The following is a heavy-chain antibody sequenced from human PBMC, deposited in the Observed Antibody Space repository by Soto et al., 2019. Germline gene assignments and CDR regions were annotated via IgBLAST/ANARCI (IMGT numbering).Heavy chain of an antibody. CDR1: GFTFSSYA. D-gene: IGHD1-1*01. CDR3: ARGERFDY. V-gene: IGHV3-30-3*01. CDR2: ISYDGSNK. Sequence: ESGGGVVQPGRSLRLSCAASGFTFSSYAMHWVRQAPGKGLEWVAVISYDGSNKYYADSVKGRFTISRDNSKNTLYLQMNSLRAEDTAVYYCARGERFDYWGQGTLVTVSS. J-gene: IGHJ4*02.